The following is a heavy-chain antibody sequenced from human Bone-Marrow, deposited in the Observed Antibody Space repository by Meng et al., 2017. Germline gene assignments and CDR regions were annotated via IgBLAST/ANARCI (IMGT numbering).Heavy chain of an antibody. Sequence: SLSLTCAASGFTFSSYAMHWVRQAPGKGLEWVAVISYDGSNKYYADSVKGRFTISRDNSKNTLYLQMNGLRAEDTAVYYCARAYYDSSGYTDAFDIWGQGTMVTVSS. CDR3: ARAYYDSSGYTDAFDI. D-gene: IGHD3-22*01. CDR2: ISYDGSNK. V-gene: IGHV3-30*01. CDR1: GFTFSSYA. J-gene: IGHJ3*02.